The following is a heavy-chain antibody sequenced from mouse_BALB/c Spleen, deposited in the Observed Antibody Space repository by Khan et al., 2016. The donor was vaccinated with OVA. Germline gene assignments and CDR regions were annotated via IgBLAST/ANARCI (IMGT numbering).Heavy chain of an antibody. J-gene: IGHJ3*01. CDR3: VRDYWFAY. CDR1: GFTFSNYP. Sequence: EVELVESGGGLVKPGGSLKLSCAASGFTFSNYPMSWVRQSPEKRLEWVASIGSDDSTYYLDSVKGRFTISRDNARNILYLQMSSLRSEDTAMYYCVRDYWFAYWGQGTLVTVSA. V-gene: IGHV5-6-5*01. CDR2: IGSDDST.